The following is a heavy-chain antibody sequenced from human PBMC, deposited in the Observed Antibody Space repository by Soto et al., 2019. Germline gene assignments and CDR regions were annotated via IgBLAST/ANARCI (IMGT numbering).Heavy chain of an antibody. CDR3: AKDRGSTNIQLWLPPQFCFDY. CDR2: ISGSGGST. D-gene: IGHD5-18*01. J-gene: IGHJ4*02. CDR1: GFTFSSYA. V-gene: IGHV3-23*01. Sequence: PGGSLILSCAASGFTFSSYAMSWVRQAPGKGLEWVSAISGSGGSTYYADSVKGRFTISRDNSKNTLYLQMNSLRAEDTAVYYCAKDRGSTNIQLWLPPQFCFDYWGQGTLVTVSS.